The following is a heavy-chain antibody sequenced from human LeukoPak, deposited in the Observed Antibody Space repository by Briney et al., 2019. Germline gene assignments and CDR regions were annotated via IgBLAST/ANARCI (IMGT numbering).Heavy chain of an antibody. CDR3: ARVGYYDTSGYYYFDS. CDR1: GGSISGYY. D-gene: IGHD3-22*01. CDR2: IYFGGST. Sequence: SETLSLTCTVFGGSISGYYWSWIRQPPGKALEWIGYIYFGGSTHYNPSLKSRVTMSADTSKNHFSLRLSSVTAADAAVYYCARVGYYDTSGYYYFDSWGQGTLVTVSS. J-gene: IGHJ4*02. V-gene: IGHV4-59*12.